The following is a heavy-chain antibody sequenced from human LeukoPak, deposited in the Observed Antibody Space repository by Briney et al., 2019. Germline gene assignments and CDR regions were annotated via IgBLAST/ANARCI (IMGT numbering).Heavy chain of an antibody. CDR1: GYTFTDYY. CDR3: ATRGHNTLIRGFD. V-gene: IGHV1-69-2*01. D-gene: IGHD3-10*01. CDR2: VDPKDGET. J-gene: IGHJ4*02. Sequence: GASVKVSCKASGYTFTDYYMHWVQQAPGKGLEWMGRVDPKDGETIYAEKFQARVTITADTSTDTAYMELSSLRSEDTAVYYCATRGHNTLIRGFDLGQGTLVTVSS.